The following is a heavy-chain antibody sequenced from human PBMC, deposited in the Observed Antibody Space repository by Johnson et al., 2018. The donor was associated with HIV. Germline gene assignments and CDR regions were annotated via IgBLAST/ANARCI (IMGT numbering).Heavy chain of an antibody. CDR1: GFPFSTSA. CDR2: ISYDGNNK. D-gene: IGHD6-13*01. J-gene: IGHJ3*02. Sequence: QVQLVESGGGVAQPGRSLRLSCTASGFPFSTSAMHWVRQAPGKGLEWVAIISYDGNNKYYADSVKGRFTISRDNSKNTLYLHMNSLRAEDTAVYYCARDSGRYSSSWATFGAFDIWGQGTMVTVSS. V-gene: IGHV3-30-3*01. CDR3: ARDSGRYSSSWATFGAFDI.